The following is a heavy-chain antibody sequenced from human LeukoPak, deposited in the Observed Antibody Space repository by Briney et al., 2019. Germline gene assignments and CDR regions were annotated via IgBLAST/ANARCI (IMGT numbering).Heavy chain of an antibody. CDR1: GYSFTSYW. D-gene: IGHD3-22*01. V-gene: IGHV5-51*01. CDR3: ARDQNYYDSSGADAFDI. J-gene: IGHJ3*02. CDR2: IYPGDSDT. Sequence: GESLKISCKGSGYSFTSYWIGWVRQMPGKGLEWMGIIYPGDSDTRYSPSFQGQVTISADKSISTAYLQWSSLKASDTAMYYCARDQNYYDSSGADAFDIWGQGTMVTFSS.